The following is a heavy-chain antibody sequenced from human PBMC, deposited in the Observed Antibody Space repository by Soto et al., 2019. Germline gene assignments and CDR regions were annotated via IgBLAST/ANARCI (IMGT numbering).Heavy chain of an antibody. V-gene: IGHV3-15*01. CDR3: TTHVGYDSPGFSFDY. J-gene: IGHJ4*02. Sequence: EVQLAESGGGLVKPGGSLRLSCAASRFTFSNAWMSWVRQVPGKGMEWIARIKTKSDGQTIDYAAPAKGRFTISRDDSKNTLYLQMNSLKTEDTAVYYCTTHVGYDSPGFSFDYWGQGTLVTVSS. D-gene: IGHD3-22*01. CDR2: IKTKSDGQTI. CDR1: RFTFSNAW.